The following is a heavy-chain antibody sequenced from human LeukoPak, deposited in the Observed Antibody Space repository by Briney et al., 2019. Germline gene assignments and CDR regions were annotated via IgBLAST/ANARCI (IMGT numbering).Heavy chain of an antibody. Sequence: SETLSLTCTVSGGSISSYYWSWIRQPAGKGLEWIGRIYTSGSTNYNPSLKSRVTMSVDTSKNQFSLKLSSVTAADTAVYYCARVGGGYCSGGSCEYYFGYWGQGTLVTVSS. CDR3: ARVGGGYCSGGSCEYYFGY. J-gene: IGHJ4*02. V-gene: IGHV4-4*07. CDR1: GGSISSYY. CDR2: IYTSGST. D-gene: IGHD2-15*01.